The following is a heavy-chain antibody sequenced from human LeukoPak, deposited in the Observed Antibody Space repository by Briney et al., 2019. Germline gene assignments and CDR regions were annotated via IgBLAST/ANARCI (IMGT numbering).Heavy chain of an antibody. J-gene: IGHJ4*02. CDR3: ARGGQFSGYSSSWYRFDY. V-gene: IGHV4-34*01. CDR1: GGSFSGYY. D-gene: IGHD6-13*01. Sequence: SETLSLTCAVYGGSFSGYYWSGIRQPPGKGLEWIGEINHSGSTNYNPSLKSRVTISVDTSKNQFSLKLSSVTAADTAVYYCARGGQFSGYSSSWYRFDYWGQGTLVTVSS. CDR2: INHSGST.